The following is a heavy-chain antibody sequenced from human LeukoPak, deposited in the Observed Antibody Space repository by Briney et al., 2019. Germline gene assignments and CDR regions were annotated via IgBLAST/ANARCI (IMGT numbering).Heavy chain of an antibody. Sequence: SVKVSCKASGGTFSSYAISWVRQAPGQGLEWMGGIIPIFGTANYAQKFQGKVTITADESTSTAYMELSSLRSEDTAVYYCARSRDGQLTSGDYWGQGTLVTVSS. D-gene: IGHD5-24*01. J-gene: IGHJ4*02. V-gene: IGHV1-69*13. CDR1: GGTFSSYA. CDR3: ARSRDGQLTSGDY. CDR2: IIPIFGTA.